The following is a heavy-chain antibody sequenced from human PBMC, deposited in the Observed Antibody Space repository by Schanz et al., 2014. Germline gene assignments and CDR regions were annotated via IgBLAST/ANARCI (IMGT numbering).Heavy chain of an antibody. CDR2: ISVYHGHT. D-gene: IGHD2-2*01. CDR1: GYTFTSYD. CDR3: ARGIPYCSSTSCSGLDAYDV. Sequence: QVQLVQSGAEVKKPGASVKVSCKASGYTFTSYDINWVRQATGQGLEWMGWISVYHGHTNYAENVHGRVSMTTDTSTSTAYMELRSLISDDTAMYYCARGIPYCSSTSCSGLDAYDVWGQGTLVTVSS. J-gene: IGHJ3*01. V-gene: IGHV1-18*01.